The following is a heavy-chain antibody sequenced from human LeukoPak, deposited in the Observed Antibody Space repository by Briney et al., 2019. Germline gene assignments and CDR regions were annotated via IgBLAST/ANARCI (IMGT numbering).Heavy chain of an antibody. CDR2: IWYDGSNK. V-gene: IGHV3-33*01. CDR3: ARGPLEWYSSTEFGY. D-gene: IGHD6-19*01. CDR1: GFTFSSYG. Sequence: PGGALRLSCAASGFTFSSYGMHWVRQAPGKGLEWVSVIWYDGSNKYCADSVKGRFTISRDNSKNTLYLQMNSLRAEDTAVYYCARGPLEWYSSTEFGYWGQGTLVTASP. J-gene: IGHJ4*02.